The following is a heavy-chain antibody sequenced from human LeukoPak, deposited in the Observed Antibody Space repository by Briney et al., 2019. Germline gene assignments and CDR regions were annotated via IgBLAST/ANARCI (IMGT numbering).Heavy chain of an antibody. Sequence: SETLSLTCTVSGGSISSYYWSWIRQPPGKGLAWIGYIYYSGSTNYNPSLKSRVTISVDTSKNQFSLKLSSVTAADTAVYYCAREYCSGGSCYFDYWGQGTLVTVSS. CDR2: IYYSGST. CDR3: AREYCSGGSCYFDY. D-gene: IGHD2-15*01. J-gene: IGHJ4*02. V-gene: IGHV4-59*01. CDR1: GGSISSYY.